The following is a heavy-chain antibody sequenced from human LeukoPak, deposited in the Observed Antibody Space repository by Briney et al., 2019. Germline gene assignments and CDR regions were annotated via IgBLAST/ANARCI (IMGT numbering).Heavy chain of an antibody. D-gene: IGHD6-13*01. J-gene: IGHJ6*02. CDR2: ISGSGGTT. CDR1: GFSFSNYA. CDR3: AKVGSSMSFYYYYGLDV. V-gene: IGHV3-23*01. Sequence: GGSLRLSCAASGFSFSNYAMSWVRQGPGKGLECVSAISGSGGTTNYADSVKGRFTISRDNSKNTLYLQMDSLRVEDTAVYYCAKVGSSMSFYYYYGLDVWGQGTTVTVSS.